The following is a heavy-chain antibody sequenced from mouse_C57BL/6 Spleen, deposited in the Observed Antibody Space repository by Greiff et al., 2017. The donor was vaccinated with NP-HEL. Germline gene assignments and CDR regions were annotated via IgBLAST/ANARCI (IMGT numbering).Heavy chain of an antibody. V-gene: IGHV1-55*01. CDR3: ARGGSNEAMDY. CDR2: IYPGSGST. Sequence: QVQLQQSGAELVKPGASVKMSCKASGYTFTSYWITWVKQRPGQGLEWIGDIYPGSGSTNYNEKFKSKATLTVDTSSSTAYMQLSSLTSEDSAVYYCARGGSNEAMDYWGQGTSVTVSS. J-gene: IGHJ4*01. CDR1: GYTFTSYW. D-gene: IGHD1-1*01.